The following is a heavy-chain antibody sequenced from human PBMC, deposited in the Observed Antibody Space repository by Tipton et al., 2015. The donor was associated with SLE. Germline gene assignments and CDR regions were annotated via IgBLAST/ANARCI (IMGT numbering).Heavy chain of an antibody. Sequence: TLSLTCTVSGVSMRDNYWTWIRLPPGKELEWIGYISDSGSTYYNPSLKSRVTISGDTSKNQFSLKLNSVTAGDTAVYYCARSRETYDLGGVFDFWGQGPLVTVSS. CDR3: ARSRETYDLGGVFDF. D-gene: IGHD3-16*01. CDR2: ISDSGST. CDR1: GVSMRDNY. V-gene: IGHV4-59*07. J-gene: IGHJ4*02.